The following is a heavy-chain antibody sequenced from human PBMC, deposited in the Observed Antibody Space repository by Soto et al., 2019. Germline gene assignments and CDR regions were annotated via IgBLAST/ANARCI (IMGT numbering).Heavy chain of an antibody. CDR1: GFTFSKYG. CDR3: ARDWTDIAAAGTEALQYYYYGMDV. D-gene: IGHD6-13*01. Sequence: GGSLRLSCAASGFTFSKYGMHWVRQAPGKGLEWVAVIWYDGSNKYYADSVKGRFTISRDNSKNTLYLQMNSLRAEDTAVYYCARDWTDIAAAGTEALQYYYYGMDVWGQGTTVTVSS. V-gene: IGHV3-33*01. CDR2: IWYDGSNK. J-gene: IGHJ6*02.